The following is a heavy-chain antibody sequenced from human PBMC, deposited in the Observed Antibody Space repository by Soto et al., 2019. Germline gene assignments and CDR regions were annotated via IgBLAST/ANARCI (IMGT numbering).Heavy chain of an antibody. J-gene: IGHJ5*02. V-gene: IGHV4-34*01. CDR3: ARGGGYAWSNWFDP. Sequence: SETLSLTCAVYGGSFSGYYWSWIRQPPGKGLEWIGEINHSGSTNYNPSLKSRVTISVDTSKNQFSLKLSSVTAADTAVYYCARGGGYAWSNWFDPWGQGTLVTVSS. CDR2: INHSGST. CDR1: GGSFSGYY. D-gene: IGHD5-12*01.